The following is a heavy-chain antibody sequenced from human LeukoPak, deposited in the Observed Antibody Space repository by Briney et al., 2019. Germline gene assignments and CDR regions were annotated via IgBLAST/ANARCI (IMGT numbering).Heavy chain of an antibody. CDR3: ARGCYDFWSGYLYYYYYMDV. CDR1: GGSISSYY. CDR2: IYYSGST. V-gene: IGHV4-59*01. Sequence: PSETLSLTCTVSGGSISSYYWSWIRQPTGKGLEWIGYIYYSGSTNYNPSLKSRVTISVDTSKNQFSLKLSSVTAADTAVYYCARGCYDFWSGYLYYYYYMDVWGKGTTVTVSS. D-gene: IGHD3-3*01. J-gene: IGHJ6*03.